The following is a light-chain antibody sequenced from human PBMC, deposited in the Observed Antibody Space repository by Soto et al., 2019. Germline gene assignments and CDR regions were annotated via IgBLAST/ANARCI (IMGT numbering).Light chain of an antibody. V-gene: IGLV1-44*01. CDR1: RSNIGSNT. CDR2: TKN. Sequence: QSVLTQPPSASGTPGQRVTISCSGSRSNIGSNTVNWYQQVPGTAPKLLIYTKNQRPSGVPDRFSGSKSGTSASLAISGLQSEHEADYYCAAWDDSLNGWVFGGGAKVTVL. J-gene: IGLJ3*02. CDR3: AAWDDSLNGWV.